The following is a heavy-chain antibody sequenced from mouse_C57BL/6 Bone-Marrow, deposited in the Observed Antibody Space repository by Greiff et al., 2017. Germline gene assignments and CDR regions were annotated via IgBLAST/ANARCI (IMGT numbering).Heavy chain of an antibody. CDR2: IDPSDSYT. D-gene: IGHD2-4*01. Sequence: QVQLKQPGAELVMPGASVKLSCKASGYTFTSYWMHWVKQRPGQGLEWIGEIDPSDSYTNYNQKFKGKSTLTVDQSSSTAYMQLSSLTSDDSAVDYCAREGDYAIAMDYWGQGTSVTVSS. V-gene: IGHV1-69*01. J-gene: IGHJ4*01. CDR1: GYTFTSYW. CDR3: AREGDYAIAMDY.